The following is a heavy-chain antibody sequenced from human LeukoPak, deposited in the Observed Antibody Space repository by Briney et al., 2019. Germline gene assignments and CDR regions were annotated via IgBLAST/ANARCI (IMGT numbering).Heavy chain of an antibody. D-gene: IGHD5-12*01. J-gene: IGHJ4*02. CDR3: AREGGYGGVFDY. CDR2: IKQDGSEK. V-gene: IGHV3-7*05. Sequence: QTGGSLRLSCAASRFTSSSYWMTWVRQAPGKGLEWVANIKQDGSEKYYVGSVKGRFTISRDNTKNSLYLQMNSLRAEDTAVYYCAREGGYGGVFDYWGQGTLVTVSS. CDR1: RFTSSSYW.